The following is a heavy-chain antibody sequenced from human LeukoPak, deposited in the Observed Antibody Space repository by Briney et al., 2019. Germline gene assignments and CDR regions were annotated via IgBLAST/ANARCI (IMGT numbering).Heavy chain of an antibody. CDR2: MYHSGST. V-gene: IGHV4-38-2*02. CDR3: ARSCSGGSCYHYYGMDV. D-gene: IGHD2-15*01. CDR1: GYSISTDYY. J-gene: IGHJ6*02. Sequence: PSETLSLTCTVSGYSISTDYYWAWIRQPAGKGLEWIGTMYHSGSTYYNPSLKSRVTISSDTSKNQFSLKLSSVTAADTAVYYCARSCSGGSCYHYYGMDVWGQGTTVTVSS.